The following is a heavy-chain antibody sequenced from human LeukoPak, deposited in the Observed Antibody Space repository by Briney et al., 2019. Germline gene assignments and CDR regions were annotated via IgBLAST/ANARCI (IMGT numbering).Heavy chain of an antibody. CDR1: GGSISSGGYS. CDR2: IYHSGST. Sequence: TLSLTCAVSGGSISSGGYSWSWIRQPPGKGLEWIGYIYHSGSTYYNPSLKSRVTISVGRSKNQFSLKLSSVTAADTAVYYCASTASRIAAAGLLEFDYWGQGTLVTVSS. CDR3: ASTASRIAAAGLLEFDY. V-gene: IGHV4-30-2*01. J-gene: IGHJ4*02. D-gene: IGHD6-13*01.